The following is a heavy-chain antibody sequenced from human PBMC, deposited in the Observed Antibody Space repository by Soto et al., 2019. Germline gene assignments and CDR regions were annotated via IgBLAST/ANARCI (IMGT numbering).Heavy chain of an antibody. CDR3: SRETKFYGFWSGYYRFDT. CDR1: GYSFNSYG. CDR2: ISASSGNT. J-gene: IGHJ5*02. Sequence: QTQLVQSGPEVKNPGASVKVSCKASGYSFNSYGISWVRQAPGQGLEWMGWISASSGNTSYAEELQGRVTMTTDSATRPAYMELRSLTADDTAVYYCSRETKFYGFWSGYYRFDTWGQGTLGSVSS. D-gene: IGHD3-3*01. V-gene: IGHV1-18*01.